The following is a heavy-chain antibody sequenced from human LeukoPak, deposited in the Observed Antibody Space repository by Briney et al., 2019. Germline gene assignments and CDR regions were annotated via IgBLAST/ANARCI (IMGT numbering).Heavy chain of an antibody. Sequence: GRSLTLSCVGTGCNVDDYAIHWVRQPGGKGLDWVCGIRWDRRTVGDAGSVKGRFTMSRDSAKNSVYPQMNSLRPEDTARYYCARGIDSSGTYSGWGFHLRYWGQGTQVTVSS. CDR2: IRWDRRTV. CDR3: ARGIDSSGTYSGWGFHLRY. V-gene: IGHV3-9*01. CDR1: GCNVDDYA. D-gene: IGHD2-15*01. J-gene: IGHJ4*02.